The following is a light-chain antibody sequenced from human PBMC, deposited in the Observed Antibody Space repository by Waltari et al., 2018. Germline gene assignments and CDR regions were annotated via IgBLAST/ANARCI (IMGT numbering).Light chain of an antibody. CDR2: GAS. J-gene: IGKJ1*01. CDR3: QQYGSPHWT. CDR1: QSVRSDF. Sequence: EIVLTQSPGTLSLSPGERATLSCRASQSVRSDFLAWYQQKPGQAPRLLIFGASFRASDIPDRFIGSGSGTEFTLTISRLEPEDLAVYYCQQYGSPHWTFGQGTKVEIK. V-gene: IGKV3-20*01.